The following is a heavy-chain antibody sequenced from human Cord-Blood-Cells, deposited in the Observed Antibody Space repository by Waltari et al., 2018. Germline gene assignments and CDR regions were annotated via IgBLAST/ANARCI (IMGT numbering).Heavy chain of an antibody. V-gene: IGHV1-2*06. Sequence: QVQLVQSGAEVKKPGASVKVSCKASGYTFTGYYMHWVRQAPRQGLEWMGRINPHGGGTNYAQKFQGRVTMTRDTSISTAYMELSRLRSDDTAVYYCVSGNDRGNNWFDPWGQGTLVIVSA. CDR2: INPHGGGT. CDR3: VSGNDRGNNWFDP. D-gene: IGHD3-10*01. CDR1: GYTFTGYY. J-gene: IGHJ5*02.